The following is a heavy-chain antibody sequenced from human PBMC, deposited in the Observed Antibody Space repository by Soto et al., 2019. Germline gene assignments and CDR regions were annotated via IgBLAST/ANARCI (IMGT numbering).Heavy chain of an antibody. J-gene: IGHJ6*02. V-gene: IGHV1-18*01. CDR3: ARGGYYDNSWGKLSHYGLDV. D-gene: IGHD3-16*01. CDR1: GYTFIRYG. CDR2: ISPYNDYT. Sequence: QVQLVQSAGEVKKPGASVKVSCKASGYTFIRYGITWVRQAPGQGLEWMGWISPYNDYTIYAQKLQGRVTMTTDTAKXXXSXXLRGLKSDDKAVYYCARGGYYDNSWGKLSHYGLDVWGQGTSVTVSS.